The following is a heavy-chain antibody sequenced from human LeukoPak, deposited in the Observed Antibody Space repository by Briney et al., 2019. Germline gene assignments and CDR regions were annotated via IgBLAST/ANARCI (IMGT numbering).Heavy chain of an antibody. Sequence: ASVKVSCKASGYTFTGYYMHWVRQAPGQGLEWMGRINPNSGDTNYAQKFQGRVTMTRDTSISTAYMELSRLRSDDTAVYYCARGSNYYDSSGYYPDYWGQGTLVTVSS. CDR2: INPNSGDT. V-gene: IGHV1-2*06. CDR3: ARGSNYYDSSGYYPDY. D-gene: IGHD3-22*01. J-gene: IGHJ4*02. CDR1: GYTFTGYY.